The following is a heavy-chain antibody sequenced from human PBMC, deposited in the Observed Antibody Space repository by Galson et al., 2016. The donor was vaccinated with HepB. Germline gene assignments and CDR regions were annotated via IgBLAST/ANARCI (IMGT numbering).Heavy chain of an antibody. V-gene: IGHV6-1*01. D-gene: IGHD5/OR15-5a*01. J-gene: IGHJ4*02. Sequence: CAISGDSVSRNSAAWNWIRQSPSRGLEWLGRTYYRSKWYNDYAESVKSRITINPDTSKNQFSLQLNSVTPEDTAVYYCARVVGRGVYDGRFDYWGQGILVTVSS. CDR3: ARVVGRGVYDGRFDY. CDR1: GDSVSRNSAA. CDR2: TYYRSKWYN.